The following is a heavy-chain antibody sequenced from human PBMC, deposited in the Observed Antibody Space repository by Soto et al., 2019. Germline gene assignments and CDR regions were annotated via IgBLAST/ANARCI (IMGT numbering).Heavy chain of an antibody. CDR3: ARETRARFAVAELYNWFDP. D-gene: IGHD2-15*01. V-gene: IGHV4-59*01. J-gene: IGHJ5*02. CDR1: GGSISSYY. Sequence: SETLSLTCSVSGGSISSYYWSWIRQPPGKGLEWIGYIYYSGSTNYNPSLKSRVTISVDTSKNQFSLKLSSVTAADTAVYYCARETRARFAVAELYNWFDPWGQGTLVTVSS. CDR2: IYYSGST.